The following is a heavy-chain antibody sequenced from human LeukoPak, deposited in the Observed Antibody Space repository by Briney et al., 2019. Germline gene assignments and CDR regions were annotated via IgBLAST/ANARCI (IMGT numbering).Heavy chain of an antibody. CDR2: ISGSGGRT. J-gene: IGHJ4*02. V-gene: IGHV3-23*01. CDR3: AKDKTHYYDSGGHYPKFDY. Sequence: GGSLRLSCAASGFTFSSYAMSWVRQAPGKGLEWVSAISGSGGRTYYADSVKGRFTVSRDNSKNTLYMQMNSLRAEDTAVYYCAKDKTHYYDSGGHYPKFDYWGQGTLVTVSS. CDR1: GFTFSSYA. D-gene: IGHD3-22*01.